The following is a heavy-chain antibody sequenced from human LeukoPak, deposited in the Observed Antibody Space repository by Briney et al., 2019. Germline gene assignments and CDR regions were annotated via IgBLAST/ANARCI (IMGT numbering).Heavy chain of an antibody. CDR3: AKGGGGYRNGFSV. Sequence: GGTLRLSCAASGFTFSSYGMSWVRQAPGKGLEWVSAISGSGGSTYYADSVKGRFTISRDNSKNTLYLQMNSLRAEDTAVYYCAKGGGGYRNGFSVWGKGTTVTVSS. CDR1: GFTFSSYG. J-gene: IGHJ6*04. CDR2: ISGSGGST. V-gene: IGHV3-23*01. D-gene: IGHD5-18*01.